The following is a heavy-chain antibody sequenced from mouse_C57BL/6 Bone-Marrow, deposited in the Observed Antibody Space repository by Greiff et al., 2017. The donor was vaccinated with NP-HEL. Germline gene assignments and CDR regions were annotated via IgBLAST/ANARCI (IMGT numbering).Heavy chain of an antibody. CDR2: IDPSDSYT. V-gene: IGHV1-69*01. J-gene: IGHJ3*01. D-gene: IGHD2-3*01. Sequence: VQGVESGAELVMPGASVKLSCKASGYTFTSYWMHWVKQRPGQGLEWIGEIDPSDSYTNYNQKFKGKSTLTVDKSSSTAYMQLSSLTSEDSAVYYCARGGYDVFAYWGQGTLVTVSA. CDR1: GYTFTSYW. CDR3: ARGGYDVFAY.